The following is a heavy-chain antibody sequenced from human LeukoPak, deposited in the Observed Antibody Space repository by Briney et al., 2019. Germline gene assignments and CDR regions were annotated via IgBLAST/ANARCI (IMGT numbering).Heavy chain of an antibody. Sequence: GGSLRLSCAASGFTFEDYAMHWVRQAPGKGLEWVSLVSGDGDNTFYADSVKGRFTISRDNSKNSLYLQMNSLRTEDTAFYYCVKSFDWLSANQYYYFHFWGQGTLVTVSS. CDR1: GFTFEDYA. J-gene: IGHJ4*02. V-gene: IGHV3-43*02. CDR2: VSGDGDNT. CDR3: VKSFDWLSANQYYYFHF. D-gene: IGHD3-9*01.